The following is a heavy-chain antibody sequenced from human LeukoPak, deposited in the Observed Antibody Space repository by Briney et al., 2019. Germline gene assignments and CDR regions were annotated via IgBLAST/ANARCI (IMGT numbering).Heavy chain of an antibody. Sequence: GESLKISCKGSGYSFASHWIGWVRQMPGKGLEWMGIIYPGDSDTRYSPSFQGQVTISADKSISTAYLQWSSLKASDTAMYYCARPRYFDWLGTIDYWGQGTLVTVSS. J-gene: IGHJ4*02. V-gene: IGHV5-51*01. CDR1: GYSFASHW. CDR2: IYPGDSDT. CDR3: ARPRYFDWLGTIDY. D-gene: IGHD3-9*01.